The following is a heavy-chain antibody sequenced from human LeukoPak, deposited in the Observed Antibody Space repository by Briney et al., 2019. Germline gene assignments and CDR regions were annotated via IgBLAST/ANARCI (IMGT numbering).Heavy chain of an antibody. CDR1: GDSVSSNSAT. V-gene: IGHV6-1*01. Sequence: SQTLSLTCVISGDSVSSNSATWNWIRQSPSRGLEWLGRTYYRSKWYNDYAVSVKSRISINPDTSKNQFSLQLNSVTPEDTAVYYCARDRRSTFWFDPWGQGTLVTVSS. CDR3: ARDRRSTFWFDP. D-gene: IGHD3-16*01. J-gene: IGHJ5*02. CDR2: TYYRSKWYN.